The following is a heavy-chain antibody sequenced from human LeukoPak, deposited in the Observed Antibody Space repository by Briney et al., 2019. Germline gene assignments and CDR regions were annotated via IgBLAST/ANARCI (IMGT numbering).Heavy chain of an antibody. CDR2: IYYSGIT. CDR3: ARGRAQWLVDY. Sequence: SETLSVTCTVSGGSISTYYWSWIRQPPGKGLEWIGYIYYSGITNYNPSLKSRVTISVDTSKNQFSLKVTSVTAADTAVYYCARGRAQWLVDYWGQGTLVTVSS. CDR1: GGSISTYY. V-gene: IGHV4-59*08. D-gene: IGHD6-19*01. J-gene: IGHJ4*02.